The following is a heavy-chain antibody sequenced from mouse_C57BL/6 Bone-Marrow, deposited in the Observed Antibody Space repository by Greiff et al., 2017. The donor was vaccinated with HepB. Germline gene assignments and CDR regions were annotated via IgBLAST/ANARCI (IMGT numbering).Heavy chain of an antibody. J-gene: IGHJ4*01. CDR3: ARAPFGDAMDY. CDR2: ISYDGSN. Sequence: EVKLMESGPGLVKPSQSLSLTCSVTGYSITSGYYWNWIRQFPGNKLEWMGYISYDGSNNYNPSLKNRISITRDTSKNQFFLKLNSVTTEDTATYYCARAPFGDAMDYWGQGTSVTVSS. CDR1: GYSITSGYY. V-gene: IGHV3-6*01.